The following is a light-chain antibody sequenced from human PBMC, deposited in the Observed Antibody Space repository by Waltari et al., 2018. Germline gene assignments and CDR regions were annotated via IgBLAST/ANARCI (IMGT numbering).Light chain of an antibody. V-gene: IGLV3-25*03. CDR3: LSADSSGTSKV. J-gene: IGLJ3*02. CDR2: KDT. CDR1: ALPKQY. Sequence: SYELTQPPSVSVSPGQTARIPCSGDALPKQYAVWYQQKPGQAPVLIIDKDTQRPSGIPERFSGSSSGTTVTMTISGVQAEDEADYYCLSADSSGTSKVFGGGTKLTVL.